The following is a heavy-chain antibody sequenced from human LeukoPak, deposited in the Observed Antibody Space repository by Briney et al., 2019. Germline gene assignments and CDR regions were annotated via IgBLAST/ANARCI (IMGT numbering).Heavy chain of an antibody. CDR3: AKSNGYGLIDI. CDR1: GGSFSGYY. CDR2: IFYTGST. J-gene: IGHJ3*02. Sequence: TSETLSLTCAVYGGSFSGYYWGWVRQPPGKALEWIGNIFYTGSTYYSPSLKSRVTISLDTSRNQFSLRLNSVTAADTAVYYCAKSNGYGLIDIWGQGTMVTVSS. D-gene: IGHD3-10*01. V-gene: IGHV4-34*12.